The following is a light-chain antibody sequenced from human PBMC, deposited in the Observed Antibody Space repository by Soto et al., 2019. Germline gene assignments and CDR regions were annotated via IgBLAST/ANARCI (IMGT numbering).Light chain of an antibody. CDR3: QMYDNLPYT. CDR2: DAS. V-gene: IGKV1-33*01. Sequence: DIQMTQTPSSLSASVGDRVTITCQASQDISNYFNWYQQKPGKDPKLLIYDASNLETGVTSRFSGSGSGTDFTFTISSLQHEDIATYYCQMYDNLPYTFGERTKLEIK. J-gene: IGKJ2*01. CDR1: QDISNY.